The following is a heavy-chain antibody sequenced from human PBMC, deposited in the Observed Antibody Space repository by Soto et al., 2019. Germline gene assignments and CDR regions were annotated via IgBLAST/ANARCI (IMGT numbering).Heavy chain of an antibody. Sequence: EVQLLESGGGLVQPGGSLRLSCAASGFSFSSYAMSWLRQAPGKGLEWVSTISGSDGKAFYADSVKGRFSISRDTSDNMLDLHMNSLREDDTAVDDCARGSDLDDWGKGARVTVTA. CDR2: ISGSDGKA. V-gene: IGHV3-23*01. CDR3: ARGSDLDD. CDR1: GFSFSSYA. D-gene: IGHD3-16*01. J-gene: IGHJ4*02.